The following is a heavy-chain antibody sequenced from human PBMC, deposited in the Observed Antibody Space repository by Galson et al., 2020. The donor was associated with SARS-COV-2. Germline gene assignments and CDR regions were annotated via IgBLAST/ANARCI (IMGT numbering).Heavy chain of an antibody. Sequence: GESLKISCAASGFSFSTYAMHWVRQAPGKGLEWVAVIWSAAINTYYLDSVKGRFTISRDNSRNTVYLQMNSLRGEDTALYYCTTSIIVAGTLDYWGQGTPVSVSS. J-gene: IGHJ4*02. V-gene: IGHV3-33*03. CDR3: TTSIIVAGTLDY. CDR2: IWSAAINT. CDR1: GFSFSTYA. D-gene: IGHD5-12*01.